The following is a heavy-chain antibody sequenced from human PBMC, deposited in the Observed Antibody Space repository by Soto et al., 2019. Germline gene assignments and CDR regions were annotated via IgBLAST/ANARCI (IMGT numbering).Heavy chain of an antibody. CDR1: GFTFSDYY. CDR2: ISSRGSTI. CDR3: APAIWFGELLTPSGAFDI. Sequence: GGSLRLSCAASGFTFSDYYMSLIRQAPGKGLEWVSYISSRGSTIYYADSVKGRFTISRDNSKNSLYLQMNSLRAEDTAVYYCAPAIWFGELLTPSGAFDIWGQRTMVTV. J-gene: IGHJ3*02. D-gene: IGHD3-10*01. V-gene: IGHV3-11*01.